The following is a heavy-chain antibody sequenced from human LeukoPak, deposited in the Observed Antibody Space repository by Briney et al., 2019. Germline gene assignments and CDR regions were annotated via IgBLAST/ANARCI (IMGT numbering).Heavy chain of an antibody. D-gene: IGHD6-6*01. CDR3: ARGESSSSSSHYYYYYMDV. J-gene: IGHJ6*03. CDR1: GYTFTGYY. CDR2: INPNSGGT. Sequence: ASVKVSCKASGYTFTGYYMHWVRQAPGQGLEWMGWINPNSGGTNYAQKFQGRVTMTGDTSIGTAYMELSRLRSDDTAVYYCARGESSSSSSHYYYYYMDVWGKGTTVTVSS. V-gene: IGHV1-2*02.